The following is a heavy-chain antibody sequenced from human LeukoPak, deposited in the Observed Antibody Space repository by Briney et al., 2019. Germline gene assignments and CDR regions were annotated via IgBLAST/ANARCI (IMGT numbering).Heavy chain of an antibody. J-gene: IGHJ4*02. V-gene: IGHV1-2*06. D-gene: IGHD2-8*01. CDR2: INPNSGGT. CDR1: GYTFTGYY. CDR3: ARVHCTNGVCYLFGY. Sequence: PGASVKVSCKASGYTFTGYYMHWVRQAPGQGLEWMGRINPNSGGTNYAQKFQGRVTMTRDTSISTAYMEPSRLRSDDTAVYYCARVHCTNGVCYLFGYWGQGTLVTVSS.